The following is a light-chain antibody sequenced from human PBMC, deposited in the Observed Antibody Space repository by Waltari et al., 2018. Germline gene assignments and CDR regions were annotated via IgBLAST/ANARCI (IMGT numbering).Light chain of an antibody. CDR1: TYNLGAGYD. CDR3: QSYDSSLSGSL. CDR2: GNS. J-gene: IGLJ2*01. Sequence: QSVLTQPPSVSGAPGPRVPLSFTGSTYNLGAGYDVHGYQQLPVTAPKLLIYGNSNRPSGVPDRFSGSKSVTSASLAITGLQAEDEADYYCQSYDSSLSGSLFGGGTKLTVL. V-gene: IGLV1-40*01.